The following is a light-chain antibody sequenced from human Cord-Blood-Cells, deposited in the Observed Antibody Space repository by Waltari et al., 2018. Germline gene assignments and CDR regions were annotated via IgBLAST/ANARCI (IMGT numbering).Light chain of an antibody. Sequence: QSALTQPRSVFGSPGQSVTISCTGTSSDVGVYNYVSWYQQHPGKAPKLMIYDVSKRPSGVPDRFSGSKSGNTASLTISGLQAEDEADYYCCSYAGSYNYVFGTGTKVTVL. CDR2: DVS. V-gene: IGLV2-11*01. J-gene: IGLJ1*01. CDR1: SSDVGVYNY. CDR3: CSYAGSYNYV.